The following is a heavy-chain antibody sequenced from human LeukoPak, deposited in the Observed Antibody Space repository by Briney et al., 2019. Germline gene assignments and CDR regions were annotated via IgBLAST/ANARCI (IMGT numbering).Heavy chain of an antibody. CDR3: ARVAVIGIGVDY. J-gene: IGHJ4*02. CDR2: ISSSGNII. D-gene: IGHD6-19*01. CDR1: GGTFSDYY. V-gene: IGHV3-11*04. Sequence: SCKASGGTFSDYYMSWIRQAPGKGLEWVSYISSSGNIIYFADSVKGRFTISRDNAKNSLYLQMNSLRAEDTAVYYCARVAVIGIGVDYWGQGTQVTVSS.